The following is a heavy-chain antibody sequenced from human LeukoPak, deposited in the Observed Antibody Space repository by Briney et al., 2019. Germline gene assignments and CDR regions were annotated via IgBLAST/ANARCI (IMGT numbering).Heavy chain of an antibody. CDR1: GYSFTSYW. J-gene: IGHJ4*02. Sequence: PGESLKISCKGSGYSFTSYWISWVRQMPGKGLEWMGRIDPSDSYTNYSPSFQGHVTISADKSISTAYLQWSSLKASDTAMYYCARGITMVRGVLTYYFDYWGQGTLITVSS. D-gene: IGHD3-10*01. V-gene: IGHV5-10-1*01. CDR3: ARGITMVRGVLTYYFDY. CDR2: IDPSDSYT.